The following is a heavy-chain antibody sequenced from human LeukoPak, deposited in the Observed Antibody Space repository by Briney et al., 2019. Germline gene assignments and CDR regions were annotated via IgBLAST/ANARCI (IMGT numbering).Heavy chain of an antibody. CDR1: GGSFSGYY. J-gene: IGHJ4*02. V-gene: IGHV4-34*01. Sequence: SETLSLTCAVYGGSFSGYYWSWIRQPPGKGLEWIGEINHSGSTNYNPSLKGRVTISVDTSKNQFSLKLSSVTAADTAVYYCARGPVLNFDYWGQGTLVTVSS. CDR2: INHSGST. CDR3: ARGPVLNFDY.